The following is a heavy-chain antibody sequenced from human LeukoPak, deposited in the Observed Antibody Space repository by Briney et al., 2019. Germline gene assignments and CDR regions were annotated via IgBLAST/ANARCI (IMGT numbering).Heavy chain of an antibody. CDR2: IYYSGST. CDR3: ATPDSSSWPGAFDI. V-gene: IGHV4-39*01. D-gene: IGHD6-13*01. Sequence: SETLSLTCTVSGGSISSSSYYWGWIRQPPGKGLEWIGSIYYSGSTHYNPSLKSRVTISVDTSKNQFSLKLSSVTAADTAVYYCATPDSSSWPGAFDIWGQGTMVTVSS. CDR1: GGSISSSSYY. J-gene: IGHJ3*02.